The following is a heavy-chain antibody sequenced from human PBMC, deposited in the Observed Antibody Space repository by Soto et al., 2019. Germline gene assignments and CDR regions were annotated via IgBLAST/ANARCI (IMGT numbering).Heavy chain of an antibody. CDR1: GGTLTTSA. CDR3: AVSRRAEVGALDF. CDR2: IIPIFGTV. Sequence: QVQLVQSGAEVKKPGSSVKVSCKSSGGTLTTSAISWVRQAPGQGLEWMGIIIPIFGTVNYAQKFQGRVTMTAEESTSTAYMELSSLRFEDTAVYYCAVSRRAEVGALDFRGQGARVTVSS. J-gene: IGHJ4*02. V-gene: IGHV1-69*18. D-gene: IGHD1-26*01.